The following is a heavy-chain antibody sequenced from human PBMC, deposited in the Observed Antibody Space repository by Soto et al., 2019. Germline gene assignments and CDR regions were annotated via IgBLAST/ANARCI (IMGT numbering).Heavy chain of an antibody. CDR1: GGSFTSSNW. D-gene: IGHD1-7*01. J-gene: IGHJ4*02. CDR2: IYRTGST. Sequence: SEPLSLTCAVSGGSFTSSNWWTLVRQPPGQGLEWIGEIYRTGSTNYNPSLKSRVTISLDKSENQFSLKVTSLTAADTAVYYCASRDPGTSVDYWGQGTLVTVSS. CDR3: ASRDPGTSVDY. V-gene: IGHV4-4*02.